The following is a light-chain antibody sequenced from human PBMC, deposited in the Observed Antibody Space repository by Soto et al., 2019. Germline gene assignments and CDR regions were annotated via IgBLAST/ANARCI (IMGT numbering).Light chain of an antibody. CDR1: SSDVGGYNY. CDR3: SSYAGSNNLV. J-gene: IGLJ2*01. CDR2: EVS. Sequence: QSALTQPPSASGSPGQSVTISCTGTSSDVGGYNYVSWYQQHPAKAPKLMIYEVSKRPSGVPDRFSGSKSGNTASLTVSGLQAEDEDDYYCSSYAGSNNLVFGGGTKRTVL. V-gene: IGLV2-8*01.